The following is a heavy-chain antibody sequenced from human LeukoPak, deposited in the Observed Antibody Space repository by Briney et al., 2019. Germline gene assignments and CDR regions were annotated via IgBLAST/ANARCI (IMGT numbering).Heavy chain of an antibody. CDR3: ARAYCSSTSCRYYFDY. J-gene: IGHJ4*02. V-gene: IGHV1-3*01. Sequence: ASVKVSCKASGYIFINYAVHWVRQAPGQRHEWMGWINVGNGNTEYSQKFQGRITITRDTSASTAYMELISLRSEDTAVYFCARAYCSSTSCRYYFDYWGQGTLVTVSS. CDR2: INVGNGNT. D-gene: IGHD2-2*01. CDR1: GYIFINYA.